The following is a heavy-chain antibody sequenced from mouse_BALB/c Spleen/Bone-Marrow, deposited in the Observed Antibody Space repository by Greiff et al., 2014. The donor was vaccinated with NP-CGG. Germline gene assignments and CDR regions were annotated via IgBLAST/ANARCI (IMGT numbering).Heavy chain of an antibody. CDR2: INASNAGT. J-gene: IGHJ3*01. V-gene: IGHV1S81*02. CDR1: GYTFTSYY. Sequence: QVQLQQSGAELVKPGASVKLSCKASGYTFTSYYMYWVKQRPGQGLEWIGEINASNAGTNINENFKSKATLTVDKSSSTAYMQLSSLTSEDSAVYHCTREGAYWGQGTLVTVSA. CDR3: TREGAY.